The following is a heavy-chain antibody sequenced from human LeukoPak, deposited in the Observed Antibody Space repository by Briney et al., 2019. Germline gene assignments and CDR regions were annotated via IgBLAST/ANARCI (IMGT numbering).Heavy chain of an antibody. V-gene: IGHV3-66*01. Sequence: GGSLRLSCAASGFTVNSNFWTWVRRAPGKGLEWVSITYSDGSTCYADSVKGRFTISRDSSNNTVYLQMNSLRAEDTALYYCASDSEQQVDAPDVWGQGTTVTVSS. CDR1: GFTVNSNF. CDR2: TYSDGST. CDR3: ASDSEQQVDAPDV. J-gene: IGHJ6*02. D-gene: IGHD6-13*01.